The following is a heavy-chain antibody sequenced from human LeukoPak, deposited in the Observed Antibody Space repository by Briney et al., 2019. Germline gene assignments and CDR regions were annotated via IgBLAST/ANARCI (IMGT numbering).Heavy chain of an antibody. V-gene: IGHV3-21*01. CDR3: VRDLYGNSGYLL. CDR1: GFTFSSYA. D-gene: IGHD3-22*01. Sequence: PGGSLRLSCAASGFTFSSYAMNWVRQAPGKGLEFVSSISSTGGYLYHAESVKGRFTMSRDNAENSVYLQMNSLSVEDTAVYFCVRDLYGNSGYLLWGQGTLVTVSS. J-gene: IGHJ4*02. CDR2: ISSTGGYL.